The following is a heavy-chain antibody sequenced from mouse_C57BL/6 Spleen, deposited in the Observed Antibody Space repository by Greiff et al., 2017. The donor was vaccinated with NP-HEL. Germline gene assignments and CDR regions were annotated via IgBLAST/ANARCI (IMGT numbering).Heavy chain of an antibody. CDR1: GYTFTSYW. J-gene: IGHJ4*01. D-gene: IGHD2-3*01. CDR2: IDPSDSET. V-gene: IGHV1-52*01. Sequence: QVQLQQPGAELVRPGSSVKLSCKASGYTFTSYWMHWVKQRPIQGLEWIGNIDPSDSETHYNQKFKDKATLTVDKSSSTAYMQLSSLTSEDSAVYYCARGDGYLYAMDYWGQGTSGTVAS. CDR3: ARGDGYLYAMDY.